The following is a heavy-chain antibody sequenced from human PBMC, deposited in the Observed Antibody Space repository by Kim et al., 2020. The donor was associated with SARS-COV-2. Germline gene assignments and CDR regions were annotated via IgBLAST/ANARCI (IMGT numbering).Heavy chain of an antibody. D-gene: IGHD1-26*01. Sequence: GDAVKGRFTISRDHSNSTLYLQMNNLRADDTALYYCAKSGTTAVTIYFLDFWGRGALVTVSS. CDR3: AKSGTTAVTIYFLDF. V-gene: IGHV3-23*02. J-gene: IGHJ4*02.